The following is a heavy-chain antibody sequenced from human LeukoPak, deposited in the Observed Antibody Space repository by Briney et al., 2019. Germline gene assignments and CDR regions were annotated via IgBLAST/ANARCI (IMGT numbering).Heavy chain of an antibody. Sequence: SETLSLTCTVSGGSISSYYWSWIRQPPGKGLEWIGYIYYSGSTNYNPSLKSRVTISVDTSKNQFSLRLSSVTAADTAVYYCARLGYYGSGKIPIFDYWGQGTLVTVSS. CDR2: IYYSGST. D-gene: IGHD3-10*01. V-gene: IGHV4-59*08. J-gene: IGHJ4*02. CDR3: ARLGYYGSGKIPIFDY. CDR1: GGSISSYY.